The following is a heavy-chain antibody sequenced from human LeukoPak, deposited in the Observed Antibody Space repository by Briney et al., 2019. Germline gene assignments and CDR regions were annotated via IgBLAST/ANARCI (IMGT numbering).Heavy chain of an antibody. CDR3: ARSPLREWEPRFADY. CDR1: GYTFTTYG. CDR2: ISAYNGDT. D-gene: IGHD1-26*01. Sequence: ASVKVSCKTSGYTFTTYGLTWVRQAPGQGLEWMGWISAYNGDTNYAQKLQGRVTMTTGTSTSTAYMELRSLKSDDTAVYYCARSPLREWEPRFADYWGQGTLVTVSS. V-gene: IGHV1-18*01. J-gene: IGHJ4*02.